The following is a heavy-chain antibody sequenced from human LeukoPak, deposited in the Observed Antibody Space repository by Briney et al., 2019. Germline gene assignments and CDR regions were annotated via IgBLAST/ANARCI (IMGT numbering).Heavy chain of an antibody. CDR2: LYYSGST. V-gene: IGHV4-39*01. D-gene: IGHD3-10*01. J-gene: IGHJ4*02. CDR1: GGSISSSSYH. Sequence: SETLSLTCTVSGGSISSSSYHWGWIRQPPGKGLEWIGNLYYSGSTYYNPSLKSRVTISVDTSKNQFSLKLSSVTAADTAVYYCARQHDGEFDYWGQGTLVTVSS. CDR3: ARQHDGEFDY.